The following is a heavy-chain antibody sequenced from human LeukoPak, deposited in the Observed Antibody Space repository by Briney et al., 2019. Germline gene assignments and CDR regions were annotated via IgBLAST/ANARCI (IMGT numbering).Heavy chain of an antibody. D-gene: IGHD4-23*01. CDR1: DYTFTSYG. CDR3: ARDRGRTVVTPGPFSSDY. Sequence: ASVKVSCKASDYTFTSYGISWVRQAPGQGLEWVGWIRAYNGNTNYAQKFQGRVTMTTDTSTSTAYMELRSLRSDDTAVYYCARDRGRTVVTPGPFSSDYWGQGTLVTVSS. CDR2: IRAYNGNT. V-gene: IGHV1-18*01. J-gene: IGHJ4*02.